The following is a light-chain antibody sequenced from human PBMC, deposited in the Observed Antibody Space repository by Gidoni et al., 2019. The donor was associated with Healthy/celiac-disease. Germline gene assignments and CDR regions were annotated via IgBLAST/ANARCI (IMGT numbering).Light chain of an antibody. CDR1: QSVSSY. CDR3: QQGNNWPPPIT. J-gene: IGKJ5*01. Sequence: EIVLTQSPATLSLSPGERATLSCRASQSVSSYLAWYQQIPGQAPRLLIYAASNSATGIPATFSVRGSGTGFTLTISILEPEGFAVYDCQQGNNWPPPITFGQGTRLDIK. CDR2: AAS. V-gene: IGKV3-11*01.